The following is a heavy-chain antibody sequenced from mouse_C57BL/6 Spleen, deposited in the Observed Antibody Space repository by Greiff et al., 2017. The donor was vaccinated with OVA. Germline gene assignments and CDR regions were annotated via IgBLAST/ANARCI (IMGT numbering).Heavy chain of an antibody. CDR2: IYPGSGST. CDR1: GYTFTSYW. D-gene: IGHD2-5*01. CDR3: ARSNSNYWWYFDV. J-gene: IGHJ1*03. Sequence: VQLQQSGAELVKPGASVKMSCKASGYTFTSYWITWVKQRPGQGLEWIGDIYPGSGSTNYNEKFKSKATLTVDTSSSTAYMQLSSLTSEDSAVYYCARSNSNYWWYFDVWGTGTTVTVSS. V-gene: IGHV1-55*01.